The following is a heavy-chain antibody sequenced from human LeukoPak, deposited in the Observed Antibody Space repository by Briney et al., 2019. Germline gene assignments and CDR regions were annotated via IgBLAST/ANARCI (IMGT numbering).Heavy chain of an antibody. Sequence: SETLSLTCTVSGGSFSGYYWNWIRQSPGKGLEWIGEVNHGGTHNYNPSLKSRVTISVDTSKNQFSLKLSSVTAADTAVYYCARGVYIAAAQYGYWGQGTLVTVSS. CDR2: VNHGGTH. CDR3: ARGVYIAAAQYGY. V-gene: IGHV4-34*01. D-gene: IGHD6-13*01. CDR1: GGSFSGYY. J-gene: IGHJ4*02.